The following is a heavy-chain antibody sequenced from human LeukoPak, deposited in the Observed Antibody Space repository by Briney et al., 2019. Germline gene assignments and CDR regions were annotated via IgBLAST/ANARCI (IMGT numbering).Heavy chain of an antibody. V-gene: IGHV4-30-4*08. J-gene: IGHJ5*02. CDR2: IYYSGST. CDR3: ARGGYIAARSNNWFDP. D-gene: IGHD6-6*01. CDR1: GGSISSGDYY. Sequence: PSQTLSLTCTVSGGSISSGDYYWSWIRQPPGKGLEWIGNIYYSGSTYYNPSLKSRVTISVDTSKNQFSLKLSSVTAADTAVYYCARGGYIAARSNNWFDPWGQGTLVTVSS.